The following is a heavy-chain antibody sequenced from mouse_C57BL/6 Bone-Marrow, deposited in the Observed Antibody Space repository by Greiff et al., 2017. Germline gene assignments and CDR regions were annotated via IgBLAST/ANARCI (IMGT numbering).Heavy chain of an antibody. Sequence: VQLKESEGGLVQPGSSMKLSCTASGFTFSDYYMAWVRQVPEKGLEWVANINYDGSSTYYLDSLKSRFIISRDNAKNILYLQMSSLKSEDTATYCCARDDGSSYWYFDVWGTGTTVTVSS. J-gene: IGHJ1*03. CDR1: GFTFSDYY. CDR2: INYDGSST. CDR3: ARDDGSSYWYFDV. V-gene: IGHV5-16*01. D-gene: IGHD1-1*01.